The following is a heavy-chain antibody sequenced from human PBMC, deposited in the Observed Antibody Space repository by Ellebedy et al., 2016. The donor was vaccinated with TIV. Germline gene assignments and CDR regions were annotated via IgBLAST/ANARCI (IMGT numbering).Heavy chain of an antibody. CDR3: AGRIAKYYYYGMDV. CDR2: IYYSGST. Sequence: MPSETLSLTCTVSGGSISSYYWSWIRQPPGKGLEWIGYIYYSGSTNYNPSLKSRVTISVDTSKNQFSLKLSSVTAADTAVYYCAGRIAKYYYYGMDVWGQGTTVTVSS. CDR1: GGSISSYY. D-gene: IGHD6-13*01. J-gene: IGHJ6*02. V-gene: IGHV4-59*08.